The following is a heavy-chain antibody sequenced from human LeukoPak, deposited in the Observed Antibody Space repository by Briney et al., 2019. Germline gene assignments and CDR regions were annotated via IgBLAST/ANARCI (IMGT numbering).Heavy chain of an antibody. J-gene: IGHJ1*01. Sequence: SGGSLRLSWAASGFTFSSYGMHWVRQAPGKGLGWVAVISYNGSNKYYADSVKGRFTISRDNSKNTLYLQMNSLRAEDTAVYYCARDLGTNYDFLSGFIFQHWGQGTLVTVSS. CDR1: GFTFSSYG. CDR2: ISYNGSNK. CDR3: ARDLGTNYDFLSGFIFQH. D-gene: IGHD3-3*01. V-gene: IGHV3-30*19.